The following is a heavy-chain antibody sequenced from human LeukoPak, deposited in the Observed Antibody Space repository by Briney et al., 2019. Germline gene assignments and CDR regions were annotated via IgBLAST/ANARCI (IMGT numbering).Heavy chain of an antibody. CDR3: ASMETYYDFWSGYYKGNWFDP. Sequence: PGGSLRLSCAASGFTFSSYAMHWVRQAPGKGLEWVAVISYDGSNKYYADSVKGRFTISRDNSKNTLYLQMNSLRAEDTAVYYCASMETYYDFWSGYYKGNWFDPWGQGTLVTVSS. D-gene: IGHD3-3*01. CDR2: ISYDGSNK. CDR1: GFTFSSYA. J-gene: IGHJ5*02. V-gene: IGHV3-30-3*01.